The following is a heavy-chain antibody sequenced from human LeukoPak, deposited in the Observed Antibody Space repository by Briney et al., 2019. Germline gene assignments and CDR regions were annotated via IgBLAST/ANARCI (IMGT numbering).Heavy chain of an antibody. CDR2: IYTSGST. CDR1: GGSISSGSYY. J-gene: IGHJ4*02. V-gene: IGHV4-61*02. D-gene: IGHD5-24*01. CDR3: ARLRRDGYTSYYFDY. Sequence: SETLSLTCTVSGGSISSGSYYWSWIRQPAGKGLEWIGRIYTSGSTNYNPSLKSRATISVDTSKNQFSLKLSSVTAADTAVYYCARLRRDGYTSYYFDYWAQGTLLTVSS.